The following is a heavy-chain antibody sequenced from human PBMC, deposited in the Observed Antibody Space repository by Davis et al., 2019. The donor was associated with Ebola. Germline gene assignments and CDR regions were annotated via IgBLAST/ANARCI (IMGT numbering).Heavy chain of an antibody. D-gene: IGHD2-8*01. J-gene: IGHJ6*02. V-gene: IGHV1-18*01. CDR2: ISAYNGNT. CDR3: ARGPIVLMVYASRVGYYGMDV. Sequence: ASVKVSCKASGYTFISYGISWVRQAPGQGLEWMGWISAYNGNTNYAQKLQGRVTMTTDTSTSTAYMELRSLRSDDTAVYYCARGPIVLMVYASRVGYYGMDVWGQGTTVTVSS. CDR1: GYTFISYG.